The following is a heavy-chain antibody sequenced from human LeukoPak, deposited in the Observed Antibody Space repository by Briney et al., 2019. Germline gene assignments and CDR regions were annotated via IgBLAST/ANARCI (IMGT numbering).Heavy chain of an antibody. V-gene: IGHV3-23*01. CDR2: ISGSGVST. CDR1: GFTFSSYA. J-gene: IGHJ4*02. D-gene: IGHD3-22*01. Sequence: GGSLRLSCAASGFTFSSYAMSWVRQAPGKGLEWVSGISGSGVSTYHADSVKGRFTISRDNSKNTLYLQMNSLRAEDTAVYYCARGTRYDSSGYYSQDLDYWGQGTLVTVSS. CDR3: ARGTRYDSSGYYSQDLDY.